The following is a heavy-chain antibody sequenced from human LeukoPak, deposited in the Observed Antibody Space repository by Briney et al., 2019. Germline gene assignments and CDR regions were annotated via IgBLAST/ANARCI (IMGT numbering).Heavy chain of an antibody. V-gene: IGHV1-18*01. J-gene: IGHJ3*02. CDR2: ISAYTGST. Sequence: GASVKVSCKASGYTFINYGLTWVRQAPGQGFQWMGWISAYTGSTNYAQKFQGRVTMPTDPSTSTAYMELRSPTSNDTAVYYCARTVGATGAFDIWGQGTMVIVSS. D-gene: IGHD1-26*01. CDR1: GYTFINYG. CDR3: ARTVGATGAFDI.